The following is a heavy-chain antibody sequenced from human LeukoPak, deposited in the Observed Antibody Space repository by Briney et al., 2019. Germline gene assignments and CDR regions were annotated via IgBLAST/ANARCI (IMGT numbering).Heavy chain of an antibody. CDR3: VAYGSGSYYHNFDY. D-gene: IGHD3-10*01. J-gene: IGHJ4*02. CDR1: GGSISSSSYY. Sequence: PSETLSLTCTVSGGSISSSSYYWGWIRQPPGKGLEWIGYIYYSGSTNYNPSLKSRVTISVDTSKNQFSLKLSSVTAADTAVYYCVAYGSGSYYHNFDYWGQGTLVTVSS. V-gene: IGHV4-61*05. CDR2: IYYSGST.